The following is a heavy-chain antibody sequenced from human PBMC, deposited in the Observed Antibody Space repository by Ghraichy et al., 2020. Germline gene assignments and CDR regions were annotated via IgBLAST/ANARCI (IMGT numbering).Heavy chain of an antibody. Sequence: ASVKVSCKASGYTFTSYAMHWVRQAPGQRLEWMGWINAGNGNTKYSQKFQGRVTITRDTSASTAYMELSSLRSEDTAVYYCASFPRYSSSSEVCHYWGQGTLVTVSS. CDR3: ASFPRYSSSSEVCHY. J-gene: IGHJ4*02. CDR2: INAGNGNT. D-gene: IGHD6-6*01. CDR1: GYTFTSYA. V-gene: IGHV1-3*01.